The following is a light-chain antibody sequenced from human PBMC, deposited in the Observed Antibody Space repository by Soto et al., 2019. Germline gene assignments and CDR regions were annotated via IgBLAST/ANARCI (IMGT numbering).Light chain of an antibody. J-gene: IGLJ3*02. V-gene: IGLV1-44*01. CDR3: ATRDERLSGRV. CDR2: SVN. CDR1: SSNVGTNH. Sequence: QSVLTQPPSASGTPGQRVTISCSGSSSNVGTNHVNWYQQLPGTAPKLLIYSVNQRPSGVPDRFSGSKSGTSASLAISGLQSEDEADYYCATRDERLSGRVFGGGTKLTVL.